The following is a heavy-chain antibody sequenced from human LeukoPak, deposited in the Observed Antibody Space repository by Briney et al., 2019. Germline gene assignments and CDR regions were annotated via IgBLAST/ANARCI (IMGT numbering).Heavy chain of an antibody. Sequence: PGGSLRLSCAASGFTFDDYAMHWVRQAPGKGLEWVSLISGDGGSTYYADSVKGRFTISRDNSKNSLYLQMNSLRTEDTALYYCAKDLPDYGDLWGGYYYGMDVWGQGTTVTVSS. CDR1: GFTFDDYA. CDR2: ISGDGGST. CDR3: AKDLPDYGDLWGGYYYGMDV. V-gene: IGHV3-43*02. D-gene: IGHD4-17*01. J-gene: IGHJ6*02.